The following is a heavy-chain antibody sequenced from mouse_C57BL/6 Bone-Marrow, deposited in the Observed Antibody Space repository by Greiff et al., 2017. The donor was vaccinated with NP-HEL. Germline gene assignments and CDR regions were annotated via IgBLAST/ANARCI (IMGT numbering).Heavy chain of an antibody. Sequence: EVQLQQSGTVLARPGASVKMSCKTSGYTFTSYWMHWVKQRPGQGLEWIGAIYPGNSDTSYNQKFKGKAKLTAVTSASTAYMELSSLTNEDSAVYYCTRRCANWDYAMDYWGQGTSVTVSS. V-gene: IGHV1-5*01. J-gene: IGHJ4*01. CDR1: GYTFTSYW. CDR2: IYPGNSDT. CDR3: TRRCANWDYAMDY. D-gene: IGHD4-1*01.